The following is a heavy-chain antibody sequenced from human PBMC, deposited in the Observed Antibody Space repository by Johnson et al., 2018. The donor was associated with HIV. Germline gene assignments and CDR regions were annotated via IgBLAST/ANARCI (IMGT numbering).Heavy chain of an antibody. CDR2: ISYDGSNT. CDR1: GFTFSSYA. Sequence: QVQLVESGGGVVQPGRSLRLSCAASGFTFSSYAMHWVRQAPGKGLEWVAVISYDGSNTYYADSVKGRFTISRDDSKNTLFLQMNSLKTEDTGVYYCSTFFVVGTETGAFDIWGQGTLVTVSS. J-gene: IGHJ3*02. CDR3: STFFVVGTETGAFDI. V-gene: IGHV3-30*04. D-gene: IGHD2-21*02.